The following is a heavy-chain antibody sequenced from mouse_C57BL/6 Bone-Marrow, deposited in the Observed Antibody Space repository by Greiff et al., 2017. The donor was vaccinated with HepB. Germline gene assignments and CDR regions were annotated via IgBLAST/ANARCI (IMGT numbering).Heavy chain of an antibody. D-gene: IGHD1-1*01. CDR2: IDPSDSYT. J-gene: IGHJ4*01. CDR3: ARPDYNGSSYDAMDY. CDR1: GYTFTSYW. V-gene: IGHV1-69*01. Sequence: QVQLQQPGAELVMPGASVKLSCKASGYTFTSYWMHWVKQRPGQGLEWIGEIDPSDSYTNYNQKFKGKSTLTVDKSSSTAYMQLSSLTSEDSAVYYCARPDYNGSSYDAMDYWGQGTSVTVSS.